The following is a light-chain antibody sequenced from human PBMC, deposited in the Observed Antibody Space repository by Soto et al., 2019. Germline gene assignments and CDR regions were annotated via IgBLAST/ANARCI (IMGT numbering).Light chain of an antibody. J-gene: IGLJ2*01. CDR2: LNSDGSH. V-gene: IGLV4-69*01. CDR3: QTWGTGIRV. Sequence: QPVLNQSPSASASLGASVKLTCTLSSGHSSYAIAWHQQQPEKVPRYLMKLNSDGSHSKGDGIPDRFSGSSSGAERYLTISSLKSEDEADYYCQTWGTGIRVFGGGTKLTVL. CDR1: SGHSSYA.